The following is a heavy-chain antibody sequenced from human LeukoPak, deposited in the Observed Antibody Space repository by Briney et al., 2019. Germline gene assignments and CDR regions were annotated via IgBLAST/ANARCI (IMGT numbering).Heavy chain of an antibody. V-gene: IGHV4-4*02. CDR1: GGSISSSNW. Sequence: SETLSLTCGVSGGSISSSNWWSWVRQPPGKGLEWIGEIYHSGSTNYNPSLKSRVIISVDKSKNQFSLKVYSVTAADTAVYYCARREGELRYFDWLTPRDWGQGTLVTVSS. J-gene: IGHJ4*02. CDR3: ARREGELRYFDWLTPRD. CDR2: IYHSGST. D-gene: IGHD3-9*01.